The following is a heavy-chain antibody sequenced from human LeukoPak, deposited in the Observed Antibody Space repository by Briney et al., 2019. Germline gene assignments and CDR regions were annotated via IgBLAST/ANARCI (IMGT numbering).Heavy chain of an antibody. V-gene: IGHV4-59*12. D-gene: IGHD2-2*01. J-gene: IGHJ5*02. CDR1: GGSISSYY. CDR3: ARSFTSLPATTNWFDP. CDR2: IYYSGST. Sequence: PSETLSLTCTVSGGSISSYYWSWIRQPPGKGLEWIGYIYYSGSTNYNPSLKSRVTISVDTSKNQFSLKLSSVTAADTAVYYCARSFTSLPATTNWFDPWGQGTLVTVSS.